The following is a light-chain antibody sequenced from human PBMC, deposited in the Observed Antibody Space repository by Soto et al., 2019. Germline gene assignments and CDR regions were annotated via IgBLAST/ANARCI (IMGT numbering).Light chain of an antibody. Sequence: QSALTQPASVSGSPGQSITISCTGSSSDVGSHNIVSWYQQYPGKAPKLMIFEANKRPSGVSNRFYGSKSGNTASLTVSGLQADDEADYYCCSYVGTSTIFGGGTKLTVL. V-gene: IGLV2-23*01. CDR3: CSYVGTSTI. CDR1: SSDVGSHNI. CDR2: EAN. J-gene: IGLJ2*01.